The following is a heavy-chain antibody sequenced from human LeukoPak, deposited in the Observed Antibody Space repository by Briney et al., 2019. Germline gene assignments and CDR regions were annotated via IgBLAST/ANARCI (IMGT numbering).Heavy chain of an antibody. CDR2: INSDGSTT. Sequence: PGGSLRLSCAASGFTFSSYWMHWVRHAPGKGLVWVSRINSDGSTTNYADSVKGRFSISRDNAKKTLYLQMNSLRAEDTAVYYCASFSYPDYWGQGTLVTVSS. CDR1: GFTFSSYW. CDR3: ASFSYPDY. J-gene: IGHJ4*02. V-gene: IGHV3-74*01. D-gene: IGHD2-2*02.